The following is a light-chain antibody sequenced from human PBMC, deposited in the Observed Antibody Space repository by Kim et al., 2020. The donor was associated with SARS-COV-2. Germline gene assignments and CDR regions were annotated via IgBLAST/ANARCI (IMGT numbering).Light chain of an antibody. CDR1: RLRNYY. Sequence: ALRQKVRTTCQRDRLRNYYASGYQQKPGLAPVVVICGRKYRPSGIPDRFSGSNSGNTASLTITGAQAEDEADYYCNSRDSSCNHLVFGGGTQLTVL. CDR2: GRK. V-gene: IGLV3-19*01. J-gene: IGLJ3*02. CDR3: NSRDSSCNHLV.